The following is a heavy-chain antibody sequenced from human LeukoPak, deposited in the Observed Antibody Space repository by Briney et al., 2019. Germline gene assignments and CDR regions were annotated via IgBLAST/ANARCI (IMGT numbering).Heavy chain of an antibody. V-gene: IGHV1-2*02. J-gene: IGHJ6*02. CDR1: GYTFTGYY. Sequence: ASVKVSCKASGYTFTGYYMHWVRQAPGQGLEWMGWINPNSGGTNYAQKFQGRVTMTSDTSISTAYMELSRLRSDDTAVYYCARTYSNYYYYYGMDVWGQGTTVTVSS. CDR2: INPNSGGT. D-gene: IGHD4-11*01. CDR3: ARTYSNYYYYYGMDV.